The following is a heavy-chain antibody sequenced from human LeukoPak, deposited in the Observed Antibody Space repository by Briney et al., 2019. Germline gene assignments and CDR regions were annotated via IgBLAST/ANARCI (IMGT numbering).Heavy chain of an antibody. J-gene: IGHJ4*02. D-gene: IGHD5-18*01. CDR2: IYYSGST. V-gene: IGHV4-30-4*01. CDR1: GGSISSGDYY. CDR3: AREDSYGLILIDY. Sequence: PSQSLSLTCTVSGGSISSGDYYWGWLRQPPGKGLEWLGYIYYSGSTYYNPSLKSRVTISVDTSKNQFALKLSSVTAADTAVYYCAREDSYGLILIDYWGQGTLVTVSS.